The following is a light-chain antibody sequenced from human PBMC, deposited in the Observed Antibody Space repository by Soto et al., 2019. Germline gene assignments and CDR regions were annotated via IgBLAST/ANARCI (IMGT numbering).Light chain of an antibody. CDR2: GAS. V-gene: IGKV3-20*01. Sequence: EIGLTQSPGTLSLSPGERATLSCRASQSVSSGYLAWYQQKPGQAPRPLIYGASSRAIGIPDRFSGSGSGTDFTLTISRLEPEDFAVYYCQQYGSSPWTFGQGTKVEIK. CDR1: QSVSSGY. J-gene: IGKJ1*01. CDR3: QQYGSSPWT.